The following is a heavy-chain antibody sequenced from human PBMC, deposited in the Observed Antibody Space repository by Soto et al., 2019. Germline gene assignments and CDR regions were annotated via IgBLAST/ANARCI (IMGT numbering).Heavy chain of an antibody. CDR3: ATAPGVVVNPPYFDY. V-gene: IGHV3-23*01. Sequence: VGSVRLSCASSVFTFSSYAMSCVRHSPGKGLEWVSAISGSGGSTYYADSVKGRFTISRDNSKNTLYLQMNSLRAEDTAVYYCATAPGVVVNPPYFDYWGQRTLVILSS. CDR1: VFTFSSYA. J-gene: IGHJ4*02. CDR2: ISGSGGST. D-gene: IGHD3-22*01.